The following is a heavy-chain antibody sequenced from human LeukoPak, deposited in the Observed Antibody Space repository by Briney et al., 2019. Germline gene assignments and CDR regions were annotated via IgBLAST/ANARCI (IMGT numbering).Heavy chain of an antibody. CDR2: LSGSGITT. Sequence: GGSLRLSCAASGFTFSNSAMSWVRQAPGKGLEWVSTLSGSGITTYYADSVKGRFTISRDNSKNTLYLQMNSLRAEDTAVYYCAKGIYSSGWSYFDHWGHGTLVTVSS. CDR3: AKGIYSSGWSYFDH. J-gene: IGHJ4*01. CDR1: GFTFSNSA. V-gene: IGHV3-23*01. D-gene: IGHD6-19*01.